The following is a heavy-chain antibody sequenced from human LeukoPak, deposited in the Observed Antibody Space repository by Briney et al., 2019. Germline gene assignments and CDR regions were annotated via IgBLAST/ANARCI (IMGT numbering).Heavy chain of an antibody. CDR1: GFTFSDYY. CDR3: VGHSDY. Sequence: GGSLRLSCVASGFTFSDYYMSWVRQPPGKGLEWVANIKQDGSEKYYVDSVKGRFTISRDNAKNSLYLQMNSLRAEDTAVYYCVGHSDYWGQGTLVTVSS. J-gene: IGHJ4*02. V-gene: IGHV3-7*01. CDR2: IKQDGSEK. D-gene: IGHD3-16*01.